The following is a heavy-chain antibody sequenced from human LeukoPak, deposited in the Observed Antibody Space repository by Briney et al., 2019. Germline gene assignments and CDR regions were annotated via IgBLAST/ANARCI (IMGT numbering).Heavy chain of an antibody. Sequence: PSETLSLTCTVSGVSISSSSYYWGWIRQPPGKGLEWIGSIYYSGSTYYNPSLKSRVTISVDTSKNQFSLKLSSVTAADTAVYYCARHMNWSYDAFDIWGQGTMVTVSS. V-gene: IGHV4-39*07. J-gene: IGHJ3*02. CDR3: ARHMNWSYDAFDI. CDR2: IYYSGST. D-gene: IGHD1-7*01. CDR1: GVSISSSSYY.